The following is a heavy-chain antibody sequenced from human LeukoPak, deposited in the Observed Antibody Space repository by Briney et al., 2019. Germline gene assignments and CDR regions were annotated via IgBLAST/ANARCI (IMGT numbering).Heavy chain of an antibody. CDR3: ARLNYGSGSYYNMYY. CDR1: GYTFTGYY. V-gene: IGHV1-69*13. D-gene: IGHD3-10*01. CDR2: IIPIFGTA. J-gene: IGHJ4*02. Sequence: GASVKVSCKASGYTFTGYYMHWVRQAPGQGLEWMGGIIPIFGTANYAQKFQGRVTITADESTSTAYMELSSLRSEDTAVYYCARLNYGSGSYYNMYYWGQGTLVTVSS.